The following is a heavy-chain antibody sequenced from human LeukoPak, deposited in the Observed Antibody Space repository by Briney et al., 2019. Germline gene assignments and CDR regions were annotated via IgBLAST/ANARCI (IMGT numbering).Heavy chain of an antibody. V-gene: IGHV5-51*01. CDR1: GYSFTSYW. Sequence: GESLKISCKGSGYSFTSYWIAWVRQMPGKGLEWMGIIYPGSDTRYSPSFQGQVTISADKSISTAYLQWSSLKASDTAMYYCARSRYSQDAFDIWGQGTLVTVSS. J-gene: IGHJ3*02. CDR2: IYPGSDT. CDR3: ARSRYSQDAFDI. D-gene: IGHD5-18*01.